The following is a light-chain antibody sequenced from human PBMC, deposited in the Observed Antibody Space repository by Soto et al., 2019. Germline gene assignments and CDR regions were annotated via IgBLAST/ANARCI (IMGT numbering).Light chain of an antibody. J-gene: IGLJ2*01. CDR3: AAWDDNLNVV. CDR2: MND. Sequence: QSVLTQAPSVSGAPGRSVTISCSGGTSNIGRNSVNWYQQFPGTAPKLLIYMNDRRPSGVPDRFSAFRSGASASLAISGLQSEDGATYYCAAWDDNLNVVFGGGTKL. CDR1: TSNIGRNS. V-gene: IGLV1-44*01.